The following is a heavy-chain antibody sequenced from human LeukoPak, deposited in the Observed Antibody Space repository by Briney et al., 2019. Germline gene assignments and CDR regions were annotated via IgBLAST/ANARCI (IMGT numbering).Heavy chain of an antibody. Sequence: SETLSLTCTVSGGSISSYHWSWIRQPPGKGLEWIGYIHYSGSTNYNPSLKSRATISVGTAKNQFSLKVNSVTAADTAVYYCARDGYYDSSDYHYPPSVWGQGTLVTVSS. CDR2: IHYSGST. CDR1: GGSISSYH. CDR3: ARDGYYDSSDYHYPPSV. V-gene: IGHV4-59*01. D-gene: IGHD3-22*01. J-gene: IGHJ4*02.